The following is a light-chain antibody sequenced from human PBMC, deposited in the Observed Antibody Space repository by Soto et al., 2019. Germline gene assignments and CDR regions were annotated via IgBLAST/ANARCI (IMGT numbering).Light chain of an antibody. CDR1: SSNIGAGYD. V-gene: IGLV1-40*01. Sequence: QSVLTQPPSVSGAPGQRVTISCTGTSSNIGAGYDVHWYQQLPGTAPRLLIYANNNRPSGVPDRFSGSKSGTSASLALTGLQAEDEADYYCLSYDNHVNGIVGGLVLGGGTKLTVL. CDR2: ANN. J-gene: IGLJ3*02. CDR3: LSYDNHVNGIVGGLV.